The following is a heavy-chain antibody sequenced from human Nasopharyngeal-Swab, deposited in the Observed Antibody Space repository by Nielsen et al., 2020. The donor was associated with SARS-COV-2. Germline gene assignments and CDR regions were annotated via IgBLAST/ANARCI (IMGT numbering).Heavy chain of an antibody. CDR1: GFTVSSNY. J-gene: IGHJ4*02. V-gene: IGHV3-30*18. CDR3: AKEAGGRTNSGLDY. D-gene: IGHD1-7*01. Sequence: GESLKISCAASGFTVSSNYMSWVRQAPGKGLEWVAVVANDGSFKHYADSVKGRFTISRDDSKNTLSLQMNSLRPEDTAVFYCAKEAGGRTNSGLDYWGQGTLVTVSP. CDR2: VANDGSFK.